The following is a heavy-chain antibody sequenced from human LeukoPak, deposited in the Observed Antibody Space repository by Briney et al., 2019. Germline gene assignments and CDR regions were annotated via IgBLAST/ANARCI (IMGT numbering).Heavy chain of an antibody. D-gene: IGHD6-13*01. V-gene: IGHV3-23*01. CDR2: ISAYGGKT. J-gene: IGHJ6*03. CDR1: GFTFISYA. CDR3: ARARSSGGGSSSWYRPDDKQKAMDV. Sequence: GGSLRLSCAASGFTFISYAMAWVRQAPGKGLEWVSTISAYGGKTYYADSVKGRFTISRDNSKNTLYLQMNSLRAEDTAVYYCARARSSGGGSSSWYRPDDKQKAMDVWGKGTTVTVSS.